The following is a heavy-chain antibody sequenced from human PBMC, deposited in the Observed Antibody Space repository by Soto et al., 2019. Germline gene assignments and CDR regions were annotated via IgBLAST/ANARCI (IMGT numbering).Heavy chain of an antibody. V-gene: IGHV1-69*13. Sequence: SVKVSCKASGGTFSSYAISWVRQAPGQGLEWMGGIIPIFGTANYAQKFQGRVTITADESTSTAYMELSSLRSEDTAVYYCARAPVNYHYFDYWGQGXLVTVYS. D-gene: IGHD4-4*01. CDR3: ARAPVNYHYFDY. CDR2: IIPIFGTA. CDR1: GGTFSSYA. J-gene: IGHJ4*02.